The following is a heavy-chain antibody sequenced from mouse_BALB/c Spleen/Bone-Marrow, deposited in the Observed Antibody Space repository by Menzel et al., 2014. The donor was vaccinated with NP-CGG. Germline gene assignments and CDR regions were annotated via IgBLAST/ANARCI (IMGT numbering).Heavy chain of an antibody. CDR3: ARRDYGKHFDV. CDR1: GDSITSGY. CDR2: ISYSGST. D-gene: IGHD2-1*01. Sequence: DVQLVESGPSPVKPSQTLSLTCSVTGDSITSGYWNWIRNFPGNKLEYMGHISYSGSTYYNPSLKSRISITRDTSKNQFYLQLNSVTTEDTATYYCARRDYGKHFDVWGAGTTVTVSS. J-gene: IGHJ1*01. V-gene: IGHV3-8*02.